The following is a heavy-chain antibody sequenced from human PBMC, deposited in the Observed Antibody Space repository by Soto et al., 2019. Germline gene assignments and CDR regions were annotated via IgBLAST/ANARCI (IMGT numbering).Heavy chain of an antibody. Sequence: GSLRLSCAASGFTFSSYSMNWVRQAPGKGLEWVSSISSSSSYIYYADSVKGRFTISRDNAKNSLYLQMNSLRAEDTAVYYCAREWKDGYNSVDYWGQGTLVTVSS. D-gene: IGHD5-12*01. V-gene: IGHV3-21*01. CDR2: ISSSSSYI. CDR3: AREWKDGYNSVDY. J-gene: IGHJ4*02. CDR1: GFTFSSYS.